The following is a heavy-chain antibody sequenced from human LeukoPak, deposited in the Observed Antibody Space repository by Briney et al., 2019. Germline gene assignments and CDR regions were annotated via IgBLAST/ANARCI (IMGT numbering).Heavy chain of an antibody. CDR3: ASDVVVTADDAFDI. D-gene: IGHD2-21*02. CDR2: ISSSSSYI. J-gene: IGHJ3*02. CDR1: GFTFSSYS. Sequence: GGSLRLSCAASGFTFSSYSMNWVRQAPGKGLEWVSSISSSSSYIYHADSVKGRSTISRDNAKNSLYLQMNSLRAEDTAVYYCASDVVVTADDAFDIWGQGTMVTVSS. V-gene: IGHV3-21*01.